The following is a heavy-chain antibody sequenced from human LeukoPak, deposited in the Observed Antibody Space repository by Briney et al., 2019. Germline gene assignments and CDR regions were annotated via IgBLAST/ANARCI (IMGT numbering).Heavy chain of an antibody. J-gene: IGHJ4*02. Sequence: PGGSLRLSCAASGFTFSSYAMSWVRQAPGKGLEWVSLIIDDGHTTSYADSVKGRFTISRDNSKNTLFLQMNSLRAEDTAVYYCARAADILTGGSFDYWGQGTLVTVSS. CDR2: IIDDGHTT. V-gene: IGHV3-23*01. CDR3: ARAADILTGGSFDY. CDR1: GFTFSSYA. D-gene: IGHD3-9*01.